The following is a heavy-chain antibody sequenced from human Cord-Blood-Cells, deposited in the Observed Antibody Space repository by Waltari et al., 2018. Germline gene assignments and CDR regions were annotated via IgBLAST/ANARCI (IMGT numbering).Heavy chain of an antibody. CDR3: ARDLRWDQNWFDP. J-gene: IGHJ5*02. CDR1: GYTFTGYY. Sequence: QVQLVQSGAAVKKPGASVKVSCRASGYTFTGYYMHWVRQAPGQGLAWMGWINPNSGGTNYAQKFQGRVTMTRDTSISTAYMELSRLRSDDTAVYYCARDLRWDQNWFDPWGQGTLVTVSS. CDR2: INPNSGGT. V-gene: IGHV1-2*02. D-gene: IGHD1-26*01.